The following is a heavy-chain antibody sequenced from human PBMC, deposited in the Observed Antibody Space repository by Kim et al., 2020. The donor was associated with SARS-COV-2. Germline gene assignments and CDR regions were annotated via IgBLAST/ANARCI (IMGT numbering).Heavy chain of an antibody. CDR3: ARQEVPAAIDPWSDRHYYYYYGMDV. CDR2: IYYSGST. Sequence: SETLSLTCTVSGGSISSSSYYWGWICQPPGKGLEWIGSIYYSGSTYYNPSLKSRVTISVDTSKNQFSLKLSSVTAADTAVYYCARQEVPAAIDPWSDRHYYYYYGMDVWGQGNTVTVAS. D-gene: IGHD2-2*01. CDR1: GGSISSSSYY. V-gene: IGHV4-39*01. J-gene: IGHJ6*02.